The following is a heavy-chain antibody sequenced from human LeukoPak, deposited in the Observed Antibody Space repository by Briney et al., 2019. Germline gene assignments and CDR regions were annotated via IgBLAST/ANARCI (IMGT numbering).Heavy chain of an antibody. CDR3: ARETLGYCSSTSCYRGPPRYNWFDP. CDR2: ISAYNGNT. Sequence: ASVKVSCKASGYTFTSYSISWVRQAPGQGLEWMGWISAYNGNTNYAQKLQGRVTMTTDTSTSTAYMELRSLRSDDTAVYYCARETLGYCSSTSCYRGPPRYNWFDPWGQGTLVTVSS. V-gene: IGHV1-18*01. CDR1: GYTFTSYS. J-gene: IGHJ5*02. D-gene: IGHD2-2*01.